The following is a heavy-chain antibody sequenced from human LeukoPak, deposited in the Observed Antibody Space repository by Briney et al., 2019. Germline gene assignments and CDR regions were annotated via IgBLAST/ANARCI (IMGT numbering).Heavy chain of an antibody. J-gene: IGHJ4*02. V-gene: IGHV4-59*12. CDR2: IYYSGST. D-gene: IGHD3-9*01. CDR3: ARVHYDILTGYSNNFDY. Sequence: SETLSLTCTVSGGSISSYYWSWIRQPPGKGLEWIGYIYYSGSTNYNPSLKSRVTISVDTSKNQFSLKLSSVTAADTAVYYCARVHYDILTGYSNNFDYWGQGTLVTVSS. CDR1: GGSISSYY.